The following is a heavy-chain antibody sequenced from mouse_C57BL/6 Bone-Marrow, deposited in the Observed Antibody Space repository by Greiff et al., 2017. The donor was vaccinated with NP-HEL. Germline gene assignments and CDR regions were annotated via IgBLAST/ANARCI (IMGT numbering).Heavy chain of an antibody. J-gene: IGHJ3*01. CDR2: IDPSDSYT. CDR3: ARDGNYEGWFAY. V-gene: IGHV1-69*01. D-gene: IGHD2-1*01. CDR1: GYTFTSYW. Sequence: QVQLQQPGAELVMPGASVKLSCKASGYTFTSYWMHWVKQRPGQGLEWIGEIDPSDSYTNYNQKFKGKSTLTVDKSSSTAYMQLSSLTSEDSAVYYCARDGNYEGWFAYWGQGTRVTVSA.